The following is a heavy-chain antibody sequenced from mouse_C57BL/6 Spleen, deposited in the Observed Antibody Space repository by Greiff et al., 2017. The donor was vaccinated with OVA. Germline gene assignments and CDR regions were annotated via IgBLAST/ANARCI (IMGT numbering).Heavy chain of an antibody. J-gene: IGHJ2*01. V-gene: IGHV1-15*01. CDR3: TRSGWAYYVDG. D-gene: IGHD1-1*02. CDR1: GYTFPDYE. Sequence: QVQLQQSGAELVRPGASVTLSCKASGYTFPDYEMHWVKQTPVHGLEWIGSIDPETGGTAYNPKFTGKATLTADKASSTACRERRSLTSEDSAVYYCTRSGWAYYVDGWGQGTTLTVSS. CDR2: IDPETGGT.